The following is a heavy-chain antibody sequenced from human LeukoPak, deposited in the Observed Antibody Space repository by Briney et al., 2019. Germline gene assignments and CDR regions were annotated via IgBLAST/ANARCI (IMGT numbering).Heavy chain of an antibody. J-gene: IGHJ3*02. D-gene: IGHD3-10*01. CDR3: AKSNGYGLVDI. V-gene: IGHV4-4*02. CDR1: GGSISSSNW. CDR2: IYNSGST. Sequence: PSGTLSLTCAVSGGSISSSNWWSWVRQPPGKGLEWIGEIYNSGSTNYNPSLKSRVTISLDTSRNQFSLKLNSVTAADTAVYYCAKSNGYGLVDIWGQGTMVTVSS.